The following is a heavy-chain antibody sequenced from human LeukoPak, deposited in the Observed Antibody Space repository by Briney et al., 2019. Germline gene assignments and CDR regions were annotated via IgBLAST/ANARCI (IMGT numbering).Heavy chain of an antibody. CDR3: ARDSGGYNLRFYGMDV. D-gene: IGHD5-24*01. Sequence: SVKVSCKASGGTFSSYAISWVRQAPGQGLEWMGRIIPIFRIANYAQKFQGRVTITADKSTSTAYMELSSLRSEDTAVYYCARDSGGYNLRFYGMDVWGQGTTVTVSS. CDR2: IIPIFRIA. V-gene: IGHV1-69*04. CDR1: GGTFSSYA. J-gene: IGHJ6*02.